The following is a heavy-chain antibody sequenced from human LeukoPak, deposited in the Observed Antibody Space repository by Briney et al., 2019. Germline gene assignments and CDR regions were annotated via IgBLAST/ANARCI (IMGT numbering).Heavy chain of an antibody. CDR3: ARDPVRGDFWSGYSS. CDR1: GYTFTSYY. D-gene: IGHD3-3*01. V-gene: IGHV1-46*01. J-gene: IGHJ5*02. Sequence: GASVKVSCKASGYTFTSYYMHWVRQAPGQGLEWMGIINPSGGSTSYAQKFQGRVTMTRGTSTSTVYMELSSLRSEDTAVYYCARDPVRGDFWSGYSSWGQGTLVTVSS. CDR2: INPSGGST.